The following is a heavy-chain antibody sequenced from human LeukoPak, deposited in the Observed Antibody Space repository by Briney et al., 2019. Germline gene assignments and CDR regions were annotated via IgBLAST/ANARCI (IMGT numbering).Heavy chain of an antibody. Sequence: SETLSLTCTVSGGSISSYYWSWIRQPPGKGLEWIGCIYYSGSTNYNPSLKSRVTISVDTSKSQFSLKLSSVTAADTAVYYCAREARYYDSSGYYLYNFDYWGQGTLVTVSS. V-gene: IGHV4-59*01. CDR1: GGSISSYY. J-gene: IGHJ4*02. CDR2: IYYSGST. D-gene: IGHD3-22*01. CDR3: AREARYYDSSGYYLYNFDY.